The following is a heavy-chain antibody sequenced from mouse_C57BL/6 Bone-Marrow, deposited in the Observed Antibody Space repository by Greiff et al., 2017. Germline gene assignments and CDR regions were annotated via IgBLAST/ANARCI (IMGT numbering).Heavy chain of an antibody. D-gene: IGHD4-1*01. Sequence: EVQLVESGGGLVQPGGSLKLSCAASGFTFSDYGMAWVRQAPRKGPEWVAFISNLAYSIYYADTVTGRFPISRENAKNTLYLEMSSLRSEDTAMYYCARDWVQFADWGQGTLVTVSA. J-gene: IGHJ3*01. V-gene: IGHV5-15*01. CDR1: GFTFSDYG. CDR3: ARDWVQFAD. CDR2: ISNLAYSI.